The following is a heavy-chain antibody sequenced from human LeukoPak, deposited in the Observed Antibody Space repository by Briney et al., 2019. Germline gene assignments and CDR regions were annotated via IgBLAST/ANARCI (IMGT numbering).Heavy chain of an antibody. J-gene: IGHJ6*03. D-gene: IGHD2-21*02. Sequence: GASVKVSCKASGYTFTSYGISWVRQAPGQGLEWMGGIIPIFGTANYAQKFQGRVTITADKSTSTAYMELSSLRSEDTAVYYCAREKVVTAISERGRGYYYYYMDVWGKGTTVTVSS. CDR2: IIPIFGTA. CDR1: GYTFTSYG. V-gene: IGHV1-69*06. CDR3: AREKVVTAISERGRGYYYYYMDV.